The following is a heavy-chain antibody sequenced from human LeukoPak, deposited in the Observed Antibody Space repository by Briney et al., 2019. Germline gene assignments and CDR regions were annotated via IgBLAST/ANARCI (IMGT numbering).Heavy chain of an antibody. CDR2: IYHSGST. CDR3: ARPTYSGSYSGAFDI. J-gene: IGHJ3*02. Sequence: SETLSLTCAVSGYSISSGYYWGWIRQPPGKGLEWIGSIYHSGSTYYNPSLKSRVTISVETSKNQFSLKLSSVTAADTAVYYCARPTYSGSYSGAFDIWGQGTMVTVSS. D-gene: IGHD1-26*01. V-gene: IGHV4-38-2*01. CDR1: GYSISSGYY.